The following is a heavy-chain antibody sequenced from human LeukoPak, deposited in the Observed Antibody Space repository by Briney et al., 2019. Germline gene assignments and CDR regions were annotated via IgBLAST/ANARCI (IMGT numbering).Heavy chain of an antibody. CDR1: GYTFSSYY. J-gene: IGHJ4*02. D-gene: IGHD6-13*01. Sequence: ASVKVSCKASGYTFSSYYLHWVRQAPGQGLAWMGIVNPSGGITTYAQKFQGRVTMTRDTSTSTVYMELYSLRSEDTAIYYCVRATATTGTSWFDYWGQGTLVTVSS. V-gene: IGHV1-46*01. CDR2: VNPSGGIT. CDR3: VRATATTGTSWFDY.